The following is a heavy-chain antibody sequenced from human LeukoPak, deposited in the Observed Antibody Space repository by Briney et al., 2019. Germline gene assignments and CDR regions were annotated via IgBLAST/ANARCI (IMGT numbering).Heavy chain of an antibody. Sequence: PSETLSLTCTVSGGSIRNYYWNWIRQPAGKGLEWIGRIQISGAVDYNPSLKSRVTMSLDTSNNQVSLRLNSVTAADTAVYYCARVTGTKPHWGQGTLVTVSS. D-gene: IGHD1-7*01. J-gene: IGHJ4*02. V-gene: IGHV4-4*07. CDR1: GGSIRNYY. CDR3: ARVTGTKPH. CDR2: IQISGAV.